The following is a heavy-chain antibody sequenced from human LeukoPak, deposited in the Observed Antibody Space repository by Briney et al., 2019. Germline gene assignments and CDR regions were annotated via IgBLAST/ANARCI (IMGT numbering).Heavy chain of an antibody. V-gene: IGHV4-30-4*01. CDR3: AREGYYYGSGCLDP. CDR2: IYYSGST. Sequence: SQTLSLTCTVSGGSISSGDYYWNWIRQPPGKGLEWIGYIYYSGSTYYNPSLKSRVTISVDTSKNQFSLKLSSVTAADTAVYYCAREGYYYGSGCLDPWGQGTLVTVSS. J-gene: IGHJ5*02. D-gene: IGHD3-10*01. CDR1: GGSISSGDYY.